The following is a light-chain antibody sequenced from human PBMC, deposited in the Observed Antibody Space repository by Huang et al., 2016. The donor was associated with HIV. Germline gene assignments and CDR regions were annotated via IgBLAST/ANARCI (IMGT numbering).Light chain of an antibody. Sequence: DIQMTQSPSSLSASVGDRVTITCRASQSISNYLNWYQQKPGKAPKLLIYAASSLQSGVPSRCRGSGSGTDFTLTISSLQPEDFATYYCQQSYSTPWTFGQGTKVEIK. J-gene: IGKJ1*01. CDR2: AAS. V-gene: IGKV1-39*01. CDR3: QQSYSTPWT. CDR1: QSISNY.